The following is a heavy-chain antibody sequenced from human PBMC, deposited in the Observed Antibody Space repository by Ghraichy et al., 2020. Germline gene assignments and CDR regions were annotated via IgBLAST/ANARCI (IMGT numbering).Heavy chain of an antibody. CDR2: IKPKTDGGTT. CDR3: TTWTASGWY. CDR1: GFTFSNAW. J-gene: IGHJ4*02. D-gene: IGHD6-19*01. V-gene: IGHV3-15*01. Sequence: GESLNISCAASGFTFSNAWMSWVRQTPEKGLEWIGQIKPKTDGGTTDYAAPVKARFTFSRDDSKNTLYLQMNSLKTEDTAVYYCTTWTASGWYWGQGTLVTVSS.